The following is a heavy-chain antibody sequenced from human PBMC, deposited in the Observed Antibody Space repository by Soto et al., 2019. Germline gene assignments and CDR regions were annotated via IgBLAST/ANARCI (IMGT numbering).Heavy chain of an antibody. D-gene: IGHD3-22*01. J-gene: IGHJ4*02. CDR1: GGTFSSYA. V-gene: IGHV1-69*06. CDR2: IIPIFGTA. Sequence: QVQLVQSGAEVKKPGSSVKVSCTASGGTFSSYAISWVRQAPGQGLEWMGGIIPIFGTANYAQKFQGRVTITTDKSTSTAYMELSSLRSEDTAVYYCARDKFRHYYDSSGYYFDYWGQGTLVTVSS. CDR3: ARDKFRHYYDSSGYYFDY.